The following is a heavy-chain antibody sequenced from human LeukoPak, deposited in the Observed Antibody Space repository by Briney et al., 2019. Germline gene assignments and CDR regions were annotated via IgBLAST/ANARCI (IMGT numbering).Heavy chain of an antibody. CDR1: GFTVSSNY. CDR2: IYSGGST. D-gene: IGHD4-17*01. Sequence: GGSLRLSCAASGFTVSSNYMSWVRQAPGKGLEWVSVIYSGGSTYYADSVKGRFTISRDNSKNTLYLQMNSLRAEDTAVYYCARWRPHYGGNWFDPWGQGTLVTVSS. CDR3: ARWRPHYGGNWFDP. J-gene: IGHJ5*02. V-gene: IGHV3-66*01.